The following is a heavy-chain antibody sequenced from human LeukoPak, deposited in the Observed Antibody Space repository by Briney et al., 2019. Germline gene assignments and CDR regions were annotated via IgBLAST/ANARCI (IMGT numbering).Heavy chain of an antibody. CDR3: ARDARVQKWFGEVIMTTTYYFDD. Sequence: SETLSLTCTVSGYSISNGYYWGWIRQPPGKGLEWIGSIYYSGSTYYNPSLKSRVTISVDTAKNQFSLKLSSVTAADTAVYYCARDARVQKWFGEVIMTTTYYFDDWGQGTLVTVSS. V-gene: IGHV4-38-2*02. CDR1: GYSISNGYY. J-gene: IGHJ4*02. D-gene: IGHD3-10*01. CDR2: IYYSGST.